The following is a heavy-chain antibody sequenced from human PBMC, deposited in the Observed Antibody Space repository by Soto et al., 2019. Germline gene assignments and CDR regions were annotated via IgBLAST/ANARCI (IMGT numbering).Heavy chain of an antibody. CDR2: ISAYNGNT. CDR3: ARDPPFFYSSSSDPNFDY. V-gene: IGHV1-18*01. D-gene: IGHD6-6*01. Sequence: RASVKVSCKASGYTFTSYGISWVRQAPGQGLEWMGWISAYNGNTNYAQKLQGRVTMTTDTSTSTAYMELRSLRSDDTAVYYCARDPPFFYSSSSDPNFDYWGQGTLVTVSS. CDR1: GYTFTSYG. J-gene: IGHJ4*02.